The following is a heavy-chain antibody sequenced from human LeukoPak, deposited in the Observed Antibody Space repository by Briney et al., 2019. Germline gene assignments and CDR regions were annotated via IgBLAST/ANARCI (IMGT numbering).Heavy chain of an antibody. CDR3: ATGYDYVWGSYRYRFDY. V-gene: IGHV1-24*01. D-gene: IGHD3-16*02. CDR1: GYTLTELS. CDR2: FDPEDGET. Sequence: GASVKVSCKVSGYTLTELSMHWVRQAPGKGLEWMGGFDPEDGETIYTQKFQGRVTMTEDTSTDTAYMELSSLRSEDTAVYYCATGYDYVWGSYRYRFDYWGQGTLVTVSS. J-gene: IGHJ4*02.